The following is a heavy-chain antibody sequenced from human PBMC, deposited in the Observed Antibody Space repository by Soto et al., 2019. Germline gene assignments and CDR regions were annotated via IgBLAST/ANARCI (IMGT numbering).Heavy chain of an antibody. CDR1: GGSISSSSYY. Sequence: SETLSLTCTVSGGSISSSSYYWGWIRRPPGKGLEWIGSIYYSGSTYYNPSLKSRVTISVDTSKNQFSLKLSSVTAADTAVYYCARLGAFYSSSWNYYYYGMDVWGQGTTVTVSS. D-gene: IGHD6-13*01. CDR3: ARLGAFYSSSWNYYYYGMDV. J-gene: IGHJ6*02. CDR2: IYYSGST. V-gene: IGHV4-39*01.